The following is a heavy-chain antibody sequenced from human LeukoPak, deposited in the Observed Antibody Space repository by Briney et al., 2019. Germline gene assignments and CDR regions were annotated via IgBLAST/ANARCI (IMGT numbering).Heavy chain of an antibody. J-gene: IGHJ4*02. Sequence: GGSLRLSCAASGFTFSSYAMSWVRQAPGKGLEWVSVISNSGGSTFYADSVKGRFTISRDNSKNTLYLQMNSLRAEDTAVYYCAKDGGQEVDYWGQGTLVTVSS. CDR1: GFTFSSYA. D-gene: IGHD3-16*01. CDR2: ISNSGGST. CDR3: AKDGGQEVDY. V-gene: IGHV3-23*01.